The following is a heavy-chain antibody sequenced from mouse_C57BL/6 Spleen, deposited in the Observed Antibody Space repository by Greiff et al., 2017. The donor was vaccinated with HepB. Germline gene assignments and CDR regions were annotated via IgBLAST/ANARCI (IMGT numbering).Heavy chain of an antibody. Sequence: EVQLQQSGAELVKPGASVKLSCTASGFNIKDYYMHWVKQRTEQGLEWIGRIDPEDGETKYAPKFQGKATITADRSSNTAYLQLSSLTSEDTAVYYCARSVITTVVAYYYAMDYWGQGTSVTVSS. D-gene: IGHD1-1*01. CDR1: GFNIKDYY. CDR2: IDPEDGET. V-gene: IGHV14-2*01. CDR3: ARSVITTVVAYYYAMDY. J-gene: IGHJ4*01.